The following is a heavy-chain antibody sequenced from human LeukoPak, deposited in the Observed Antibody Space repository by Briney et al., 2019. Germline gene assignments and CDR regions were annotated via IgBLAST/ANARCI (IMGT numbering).Heavy chain of an antibody. D-gene: IGHD2-15*01. V-gene: IGHV3-48*03. CDR2: ISSSGSNN. CDR1: GFTFSSYE. CDR3: AKAPVTTCSGAYCYPFDY. Sequence: PGGSLRLSCEASGFTFSSYEMNWVRQAPGKGLEWVSHISSSGSNNYHAASVKGRFTISRDNAKNSLYLQMNSLRAGDAAVYYCAKAPVTTCSGAYCYPFDYWSQGTLVTVSS. J-gene: IGHJ4*02.